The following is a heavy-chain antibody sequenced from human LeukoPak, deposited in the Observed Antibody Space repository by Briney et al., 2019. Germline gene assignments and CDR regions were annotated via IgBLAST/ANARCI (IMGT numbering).Heavy chain of an antibody. CDR1: GGSISSYY. CDR3: ARHWYSYGQYYFDY. Sequence: PSETLSLTCTVSGGSISSYYWSWIRQPPGKGLEWIGSIYYSGSTYYNPSLKSRVTISVDTSKNQFSLKLSSVTAADTAVYYCARHWYSYGQYYFDYWGQGTLVTVSS. D-gene: IGHD5-18*01. CDR2: IYYSGST. J-gene: IGHJ4*02. V-gene: IGHV4-39*01.